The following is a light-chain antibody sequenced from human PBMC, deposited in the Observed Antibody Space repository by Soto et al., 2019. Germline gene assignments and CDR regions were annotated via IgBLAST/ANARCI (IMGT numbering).Light chain of an antibody. CDR1: SSDVGGYDY. V-gene: IGLV2-14*01. CDR3: SSSTSRSTVV. Sequence: QSALTQPASVSGSPGQSITISCTGTSSDVGGYDYVSWYQQHPGKAPKLMIFEVSNRPSGLSNRFSGSKSGNTASLTISGLQAEDEADYYCSSSTSRSTVVFGGGTKLTVL. J-gene: IGLJ2*01. CDR2: EVS.